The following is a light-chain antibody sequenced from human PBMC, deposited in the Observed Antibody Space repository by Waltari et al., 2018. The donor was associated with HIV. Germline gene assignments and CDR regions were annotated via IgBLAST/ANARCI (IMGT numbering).Light chain of an antibody. Sequence: EMVMTQSPATLSVSPGESATLSCRASQSVSSNLAWYQQKPVQAPRLLIYDASTRATGIPARFSGSGSGTEFTLTISSLQSEDSAVYYCQQYNNWYTFAQGTKLEIK. CDR3: QQYNNWYT. V-gene: IGKV3D-15*01. CDR1: QSVSSN. J-gene: IGKJ2*01. CDR2: DAS.